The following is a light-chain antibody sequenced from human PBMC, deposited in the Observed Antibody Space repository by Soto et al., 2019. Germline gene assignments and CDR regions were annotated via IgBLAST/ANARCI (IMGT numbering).Light chain of an antibody. V-gene: IGKV2-30*01. CDR2: QIS. Sequence: DGVMTQSPLSLPVTLGQPASISCRSSQSLVYSDGHINVNWLQQRPGQSPRRLIYQISNRDSGVRDRFSGSGSCTDFTLTISRVEAVDVGVYYCMQATHWPRTFVQGTRVEI. J-gene: IGKJ1*01. CDR1: QSLVYSDGHIN. CDR3: MQATHWPRT.